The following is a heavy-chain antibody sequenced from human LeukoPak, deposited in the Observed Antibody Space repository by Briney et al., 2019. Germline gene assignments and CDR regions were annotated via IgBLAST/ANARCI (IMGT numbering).Heavy chain of an antibody. D-gene: IGHD3-9*01. CDR1: GFTFSSYG. CDR2: ISYDGSNK. V-gene: IGHV3-30*03. Sequence: PGGSLRLSCAASGFTFSSYGMHWVRQAPGKGLEWVAVISYDGSNKYYADSVKGRFTISRDNSKNTLYLQMNSLRAEDTVVYYCARANYDILTGYFAGEGTWFDPWGQGTLVTVSS. J-gene: IGHJ5*02. CDR3: ARANYDILTGYFAGEGTWFDP.